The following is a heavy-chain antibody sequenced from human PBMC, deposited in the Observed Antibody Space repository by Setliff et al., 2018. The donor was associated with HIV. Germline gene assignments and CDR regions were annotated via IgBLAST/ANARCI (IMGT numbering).Heavy chain of an antibody. CDR2: ISNTGNT. D-gene: IGHD2-21*01. CDR1: GGSVSSVNYY. V-gene: IGHV4-61*01. CDR3: ARGVARQVVIDRWFDP. Sequence: PSETLSLTCSVSGGSVSSVNYYWSWIRQSPGKGLEWIGYISNTGNTKYNPSLKSRVTMSVGASKNLVSLNLNSVTAADTAIYYCARGVARQVVIDRWFDPWGQGTPVTVSS. J-gene: IGHJ5*02.